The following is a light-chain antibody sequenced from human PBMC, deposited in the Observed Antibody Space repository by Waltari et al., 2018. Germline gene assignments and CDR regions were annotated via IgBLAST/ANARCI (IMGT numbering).Light chain of an antibody. J-gene: IGKJ2*01. CDR1: QSITKKF. CDR3: QQYGSSVMYT. CDR2: GAS. Sequence: VLTQPPATLSLSPGERATLSCRASQSITKKFFAWYQQKPGQAPRLLIYGASSRAAGSPDRFIGSGSATDFTLTISRLEPEDSAVYYCQQYGSSVMYTFGQGTKLEIK. V-gene: IGKV3-20*01.